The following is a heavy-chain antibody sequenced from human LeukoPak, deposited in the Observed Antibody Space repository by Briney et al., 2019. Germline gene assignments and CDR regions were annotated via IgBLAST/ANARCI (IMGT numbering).Heavy chain of an antibody. Sequence: GSSVKVSCKASGGTLSSFAISWVRQAPGQGLEWMGWINPNSGDTNYAQKFKGRVAMTRDTSISAAYLELSSLRFDDTAVYYCSRAADVVLVPPSDDWGQGTLVTVSS. CDR3: SRAADVVLVPPSDD. V-gene: IGHV1-2*02. CDR1: GGTLSSFA. J-gene: IGHJ4*02. D-gene: IGHD2-8*02. CDR2: INPNSGDT.